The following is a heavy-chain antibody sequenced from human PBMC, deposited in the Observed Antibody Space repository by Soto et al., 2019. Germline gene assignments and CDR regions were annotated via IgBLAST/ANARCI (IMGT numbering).Heavy chain of an antibody. J-gene: IGHJ5*02. D-gene: IGHD1-26*01. CDR2: INPSGGST. V-gene: IGHV1-46*01. Sequence: ASVKVSCKASGYTFTSYYMHWVRQAPGQGLEWMGIINPSGGSTTYAQKFQARVTMTRDTSTSTVYMELSSLRSEDTAIYYCARCVLSLVRVMKTNSFDLWAQGILVTLS. CDR1: GYTFTSYY. CDR3: ARCVLSLVRVMKTNSFDL.